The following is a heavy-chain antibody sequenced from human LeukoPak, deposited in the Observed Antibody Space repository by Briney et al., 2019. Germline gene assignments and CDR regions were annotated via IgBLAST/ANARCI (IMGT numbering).Heavy chain of an antibody. J-gene: IGHJ3*02. CDR1: GFTFSSYS. Sequence: KTGGSLRLSCAASGFTFSSYSMNWVRQAPGKGLEWVSSISSSSSYIYYADSVKGRFTISRDNAKNSLYLQMNSLRAEDTAVYYCARDGPLGYCSSTSCLGAFDIWGQGTMVTVSS. D-gene: IGHD2-2*01. CDR2: ISSSSSYI. V-gene: IGHV3-21*01. CDR3: ARDGPLGYCSSTSCLGAFDI.